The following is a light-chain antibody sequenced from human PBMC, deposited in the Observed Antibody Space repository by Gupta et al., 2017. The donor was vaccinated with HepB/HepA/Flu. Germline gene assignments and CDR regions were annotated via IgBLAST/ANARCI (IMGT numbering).Light chain of an antibody. CDR2: GAS. CDR3: QQYNDSPTWT. J-gene: IGKJ1*01. Sequence: IVMTQSPDSLAVSLGERATINCKSSQSVFYSSNNKNYLAWYQQKPGQPPKLLIYGASTRESGVPDRFSGSGSGTDFTLTISRREAEDVAVYYCQQYNDSPTWTFGQGTQVEIK. CDR1: QSVFYSSNNKNY. V-gene: IGKV4-1*01.